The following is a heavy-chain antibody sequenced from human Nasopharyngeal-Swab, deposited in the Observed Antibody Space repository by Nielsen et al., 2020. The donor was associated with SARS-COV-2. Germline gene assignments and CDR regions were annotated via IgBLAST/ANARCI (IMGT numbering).Heavy chain of an antibody. V-gene: IGHV3-7*01. CDR3: ARVPGGYDSSGYYFDQ. Sequence: VRQAPGKVLEWVASIKQDGSEKYYVDSVEGRFTISRDNAKNSLYLQMNSLRVEDTAVYYCARVPGGYDSSGYYFDQWGQGTLVTVFS. J-gene: IGHJ4*02. D-gene: IGHD3-22*01. CDR2: IKQDGSEK.